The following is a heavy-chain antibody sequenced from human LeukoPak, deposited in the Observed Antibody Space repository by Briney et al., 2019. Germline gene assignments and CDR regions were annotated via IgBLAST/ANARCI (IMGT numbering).Heavy chain of an antibody. D-gene: IGHD5-12*01. CDR1: GGSISSYY. Sequence: SETLSLTCTVSGGSISSYYWSWIRQPPGKGLEWIGEINHSGSTNYNPSLKSRVTISVDTSKNQSSLKLSSVTAADTAVYYCARVKTKVVATTFDYWGQGTLVTVSS. J-gene: IGHJ4*02. CDR3: ARVKTKVVATTFDY. V-gene: IGHV4-34*01. CDR2: INHSGST.